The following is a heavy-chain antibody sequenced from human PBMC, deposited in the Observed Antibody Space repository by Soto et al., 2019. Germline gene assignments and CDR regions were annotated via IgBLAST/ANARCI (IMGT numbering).Heavy chain of an antibody. CDR3: ARWFGGSTDYFDY. CDR2: IYYSGST. CDR1: GGSISSYY. J-gene: IGHJ4*02. V-gene: IGHV4-59*01. D-gene: IGHD2-15*01. Sequence: SETLSLTCTVSGGSISSYYWSWIRQPPGKGLEWIGYIYYSGSTNYNPSLKSRVTISVDTSKNQFSLKLSSVTAADTAVYYCARWFGGSTDYFDYWGQGTLVTVSS.